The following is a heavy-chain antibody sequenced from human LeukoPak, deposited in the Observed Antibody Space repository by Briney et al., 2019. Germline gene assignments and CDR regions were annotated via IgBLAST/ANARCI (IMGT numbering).Heavy chain of an antibody. V-gene: IGHV4-61*02. Sequence: SETLSLTCTVSGGSISSGGYYWSWIRQPAGKGLEWIGRIYTSGSTNYNPSLKSRVTISVDTSKNQFSLKLSSVTAADTAVYYCARDSSGWTSFDYWGQGTLVTVSS. CDR1: GGSISSGGYY. D-gene: IGHD6-19*01. J-gene: IGHJ4*02. CDR2: IYTSGST. CDR3: ARDSSGWTSFDY.